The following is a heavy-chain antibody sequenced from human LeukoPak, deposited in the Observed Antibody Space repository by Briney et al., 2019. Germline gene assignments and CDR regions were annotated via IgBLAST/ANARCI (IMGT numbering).Heavy chain of an antibody. Sequence: RASVKVSCKASGYTFTGYYMHWVRQAPGQGLEWMGWINTNTGNPTYAQGFTGRFVFSLDTSVSTAYLQISSLKAEDTAVYYCAREFRQGDYWGQGTLVTVSS. CDR3: AREFRQGDY. V-gene: IGHV7-4-1*02. J-gene: IGHJ4*02. CDR1: GYTFTGYY. CDR2: INTNTGNP.